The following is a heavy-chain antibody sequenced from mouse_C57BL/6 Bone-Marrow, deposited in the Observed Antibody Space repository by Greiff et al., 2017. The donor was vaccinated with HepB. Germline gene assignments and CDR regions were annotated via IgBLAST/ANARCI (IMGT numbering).Heavy chain of an antibody. CDR2: INPNNGGT. J-gene: IGHJ2*01. CDR3: ARHYYGPDY. CDR1: GYTFTDYY. Sequence: VQLQQSGPELVKPGASVKISCKASGYTFTDYYMNWVKQSHGKSLEWIGDINPNNGGTSYNQKFKGKATLTVDKSSSTAYMELRSLTSEDSAVYYCARHYYGPDYWGQGTTLTVSS. V-gene: IGHV1-26*01. D-gene: IGHD1-1*01.